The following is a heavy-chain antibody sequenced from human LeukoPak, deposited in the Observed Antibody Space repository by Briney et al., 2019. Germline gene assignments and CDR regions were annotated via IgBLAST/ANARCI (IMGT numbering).Heavy chain of an antibody. D-gene: IGHD1-26*01. CDR1: GGSFSGYY. CDR3: AREVVGATGSYYGMDV. CDR2: IYYSGST. V-gene: IGHV4-59*01. Sequence: SETLSLTCAVYGGSFSGYYWSWIRQPPGKGLEWIGYIYYSGSTNYNPSLKSRVTISVDTSKNQFSLKLSSVTAADTAVYYCAREVVGATGSYYGMDVWGQGTTVTVSS. J-gene: IGHJ6*02.